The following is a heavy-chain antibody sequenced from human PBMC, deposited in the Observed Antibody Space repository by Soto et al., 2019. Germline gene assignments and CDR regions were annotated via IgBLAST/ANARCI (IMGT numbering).Heavy chain of an antibody. Sequence: EVQLVESGGGLVQPGGSLRLSCAASGFTVSSNYMSWVRQAPGKGLVWVSVIYSGGSTYYADSVKGRFTISRDNSKNTLYLQMNSLRAEDTAVYYCARYGFGDPTSVVEGFDYWGQGTLVTVSS. CDR1: GFTVSSNY. CDR2: IYSGGST. D-gene: IGHD3-10*01. CDR3: ARYGFGDPTSVVEGFDY. J-gene: IGHJ4*02. V-gene: IGHV3-66*01.